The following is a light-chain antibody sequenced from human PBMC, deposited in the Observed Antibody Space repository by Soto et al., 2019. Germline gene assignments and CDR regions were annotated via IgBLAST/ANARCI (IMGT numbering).Light chain of an antibody. CDR2: GAS. V-gene: IGKV3-11*01. CDR1: QSVSSY. Sequence: IVVTQSPATLSLSPGERATLVCSASQSVSSYLAWYQHKAGQAPRLLIYGASNRATGIPGRFSGSGSGTDFTLTISSLEPEDFAVYYCQQRSYWWTFGQGTKVDIK. CDR3: QQRSYWWT. J-gene: IGKJ1*01.